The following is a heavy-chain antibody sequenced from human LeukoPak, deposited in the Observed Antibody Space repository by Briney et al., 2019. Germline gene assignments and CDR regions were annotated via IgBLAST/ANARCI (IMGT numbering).Heavy chain of an antibody. D-gene: IGHD6-6*01. CDR2: IYHAGAI. CDR1: GASMDNNNYD. J-gene: IGHJ4*02. Sequence: SETLSLTCTVSGASMDNNNYDWGWIRQPPGKGLEWVGSIYHAGAIYQNPSLKGRVTLSIDMSKNQFSLRLHSVTAADTAVYYCARAGHSSSVIDYWGQGTLVTVSS. CDR3: ARAGHSSSVIDY. V-gene: IGHV4-39*01.